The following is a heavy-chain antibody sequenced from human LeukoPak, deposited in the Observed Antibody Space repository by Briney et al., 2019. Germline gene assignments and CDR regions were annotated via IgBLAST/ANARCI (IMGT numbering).Heavy chain of an antibody. CDR1: GGTFSSDA. CDR3: ARRRDSSGYYLAPDY. V-gene: IGHV1-69*13. J-gene: IGHJ4*02. D-gene: IGHD3-22*01. CDR2: IIPIFGTA. Sequence: GASVKVSCKDSGGTFSSDAMSWVRQAPGQGLEWMGGIIPIFGTANYAQKFQGRVTITADESTSTAYMELSSLRSEDTAVYYCARRRDSSGYYLAPDYWGQGTLVTVSS.